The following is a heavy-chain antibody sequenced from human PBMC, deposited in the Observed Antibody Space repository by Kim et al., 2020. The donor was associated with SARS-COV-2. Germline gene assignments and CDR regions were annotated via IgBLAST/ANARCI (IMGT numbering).Heavy chain of an antibody. D-gene: IGHD6-13*01. CDR1: GFTFNDYA. J-gene: IGHJ4*02. Sequence: GGSLRLSCSASGFTFNDYAIHWVRQAPGKGLEYVSTISSNGGSTYYADSLKGRFSISRDNSKNTLYLQMSSLRPEDTAVYYCVKSIVAAGSLRGLDYWGQGTLVTVSS. CDR3: VKSIVAAGSLRGLDY. CDR2: ISSNGGST. V-gene: IGHV3-64D*09.